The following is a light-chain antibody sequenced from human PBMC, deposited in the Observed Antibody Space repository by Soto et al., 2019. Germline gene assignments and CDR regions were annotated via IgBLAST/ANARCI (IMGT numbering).Light chain of an antibody. CDR2: EVS. Sequence: QSVLTQPASVSGSPGQSITISCTGTSSDVGGYNFVSWYQQHPGKAPKLMIYEVSNRPSGVSNRFSGSKSGNMASLTISGLQAEDEADYYCSSYSSSSTLDTVFGAGTKVT. CDR1: SSDVGGYNF. J-gene: IGLJ1*01. V-gene: IGLV2-14*01. CDR3: SSYSSSSTLDTV.